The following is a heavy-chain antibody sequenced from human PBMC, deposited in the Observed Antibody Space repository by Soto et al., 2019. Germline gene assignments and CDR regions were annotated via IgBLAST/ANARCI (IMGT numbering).Heavy chain of an antibody. CDR3: IQSRCGGDCLQSYASHYYYGMDV. V-gene: IGHV2-5*02. J-gene: IGHJ6*02. CDR1: GFSLSTSGVG. CDR2: IYWDDDK. D-gene: IGHD2-21*02. Sequence: QITLKESGPTLVKPTQTLTLTCTFSGFSLSTSGVGVGWIRQPPGKALEWLALIYWDDDKRYSPSLRSRLTIHNDTSKTQVVLTMTNMAPVDTATYCLIQSRCGGDCLQSYASHYYYGMDVWGQVTTVTVSS.